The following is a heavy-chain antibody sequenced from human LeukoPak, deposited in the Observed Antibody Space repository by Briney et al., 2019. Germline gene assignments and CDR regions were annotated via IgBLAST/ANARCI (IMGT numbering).Heavy chain of an antibody. CDR3: ARYRLFPNFFDP. CDR1: GFSLSTNGVG. Sequence: SGPTLVKPTQTLTLTCTFSGFSLSTNGVGVGWIRQPPGQALEWLALIYWDDDKRYSPSLKSRLTIAKDTSKNHVVLTLTHMQSVDTATYFCARYRLFPNFFDPWGQGTLVTVSS. D-gene: IGHD1-1*01. V-gene: IGHV2-5*02. J-gene: IGHJ5*02. CDR2: IYWDDDK.